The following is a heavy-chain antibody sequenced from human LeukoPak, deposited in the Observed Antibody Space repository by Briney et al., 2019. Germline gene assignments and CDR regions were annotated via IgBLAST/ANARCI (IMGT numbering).Heavy chain of an antibody. J-gene: IGHJ4*02. CDR3: AATITQRGYQYYFDY. CDR2: ISGSGGST. D-gene: IGHD5-12*01. CDR1: GFTFSSYA. Sequence: PGGSLRLSCAASGFTFSSYAMSWVRQAPGKGLEWVSAISGSGGSTYYADSVKGRFTISRDNSKNTLYLQMNSLRAEDTAVYYCAATITQRGYQYYFDYWGQGTLVTVSS. V-gene: IGHV3-23*01.